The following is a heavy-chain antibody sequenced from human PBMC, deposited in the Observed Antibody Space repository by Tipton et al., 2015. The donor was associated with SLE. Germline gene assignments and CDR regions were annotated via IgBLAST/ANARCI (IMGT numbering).Heavy chain of an antibody. V-gene: IGHV4-39*07. J-gene: IGHJ4*02. Sequence: TLSLTCTVPGASISSFSYYWGWIRQPPGKGLEWIGNMYYTGSTYYNPSLKSRVSMSMDTSNNRFSLTMTSLTVADTAVYYCARSWSGRREFDYWGPGTLVTVSS. D-gene: IGHD1-26*01. CDR3: ARSWSGRREFDY. CDR2: MYYTGST. CDR1: GASISSFSYY.